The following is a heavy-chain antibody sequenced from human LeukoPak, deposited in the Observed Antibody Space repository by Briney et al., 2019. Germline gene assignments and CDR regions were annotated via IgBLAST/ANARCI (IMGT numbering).Heavy chain of an antibody. D-gene: IGHD2-8*01. V-gene: IGHV1-2*02. J-gene: IGHJ4*02. Sequence: ASVKVSCKASGYTFTGYYMHWVRQAPGQGLEWMGWINPNSGGTNYAQKFQGRVTMTRDTSISTAYMELSRRRSDDTAVYYCARDYCTNGVCYYFDYWGQGTLVTVSS. CDR2: INPNSGGT. CDR1: GYTFTGYY. CDR3: ARDYCTNGVCYYFDY.